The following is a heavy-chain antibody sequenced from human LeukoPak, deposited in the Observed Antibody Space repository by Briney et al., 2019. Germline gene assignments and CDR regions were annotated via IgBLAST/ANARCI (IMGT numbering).Heavy chain of an antibody. CDR2: TYYRSKWYH. V-gene: IGHV6-1*01. D-gene: IGHD2-21*02. CDR1: GDSVSTNSAA. CDR3: ARGNRDFDS. J-gene: IGHJ5*01. Sequence: SQTLSLTCAISGDSVSTNSAASNWIRQSPSRGLEWLGRTYYRSKWYHDYAPSVQSRITINPDTSKNQFSLHPNSVTPEDTAVYYCARGNRDFDSWGQGTLVTVSS.